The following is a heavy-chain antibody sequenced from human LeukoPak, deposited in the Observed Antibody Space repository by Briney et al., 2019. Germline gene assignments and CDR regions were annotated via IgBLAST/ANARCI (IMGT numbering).Heavy chain of an antibody. Sequence: SVKVSCKASGFTFSNSAVQWVRQARGQRLEWIGWIVVGSGNTNYAQKFQERVTITRDMSTSTAYMELSSLRSEDTAVYYCARGGTAGHFDYWGQGTLVTVSS. CDR3: ARGGTAGHFDY. CDR2: IVVGSGNT. J-gene: IGHJ4*02. CDR1: GFTFSNSA. D-gene: IGHD6-13*01. V-gene: IGHV1-58*01.